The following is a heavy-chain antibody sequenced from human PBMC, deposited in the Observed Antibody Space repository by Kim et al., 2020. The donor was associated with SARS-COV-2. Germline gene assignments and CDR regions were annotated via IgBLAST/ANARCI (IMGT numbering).Heavy chain of an antibody. V-gene: IGHV4-59*01. D-gene: IGHD6-13*01. Sequence: YNPPRNGRVTISVDTSKNQFSLKLSSVTAADTAVYYCARAEEQPYNWFDPWGQGTLVTVSS. J-gene: IGHJ5*02. CDR3: ARAEEQPYNWFDP.